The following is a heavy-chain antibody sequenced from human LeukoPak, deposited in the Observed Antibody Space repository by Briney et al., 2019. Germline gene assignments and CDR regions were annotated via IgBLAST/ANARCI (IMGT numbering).Heavy chain of an antibody. D-gene: IGHD6-13*01. J-gene: IGHJ4*02. CDR1: GGTFSSYA. CDR2: IIPIFGTA. CDR3: AIWGQQLAFDY. V-gene: IGHV1-69*05. Sequence: ASVKVSCKASGGTFSSYAISWVRQAPGQGLEWMGGIIPIFGTANYAQKFQGRVTITTDESTSTAYMELSSLRSEDTAVYYCAIWGQQLAFDYWSQGTLVTVSS.